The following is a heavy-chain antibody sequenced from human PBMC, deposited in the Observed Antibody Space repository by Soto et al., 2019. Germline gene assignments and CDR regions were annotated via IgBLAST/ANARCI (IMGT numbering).Heavy chain of an antibody. CDR3: AKGGFWVHYGMDV. V-gene: IGHV3-23*01. CDR2: ISRSGDIT. CDR1: GSTFSAFC. D-gene: IGHD2-15*01. J-gene: IGHJ6*02. Sequence: EVQLLESGGALAQPGWSLRLSCAASGSTFSAFCMNWVRQAPGKGLEWVSAISRSGDITYYADSVKGRFTISRDNSNNTLYLEMNSLTGDDTAVYYCAKGGFWVHYGMDVWGQGTTVIVSS.